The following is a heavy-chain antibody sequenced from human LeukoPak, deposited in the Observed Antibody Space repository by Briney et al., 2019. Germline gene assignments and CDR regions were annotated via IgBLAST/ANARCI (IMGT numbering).Heavy chain of an antibody. D-gene: IGHD4-17*01. CDR1: GSSISSYY. Sequence: SETLSLTCTVSGSSISSYYWSWIRQPPGKGLEWIGYIYYSGSTNYNPSLKSRVTISVDTSKNQFSLKLSSVTAADTAVYYCARDYGDYGHYYYYGMDVWGQGTTVTVSS. CDR2: IYYSGST. J-gene: IGHJ6*02. V-gene: IGHV4-59*01. CDR3: ARDYGDYGHYYYYGMDV.